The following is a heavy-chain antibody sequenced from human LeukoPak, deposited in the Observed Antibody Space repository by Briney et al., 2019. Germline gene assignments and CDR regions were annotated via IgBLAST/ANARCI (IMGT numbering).Heavy chain of an antibody. CDR3: ARVAVGGTRAFDI. CDR1: GFTFSSYA. V-gene: IGHV3-23*01. D-gene: IGHD6-19*01. Sequence: GGSLRLSCAASGFTFSSYAMSWVRQAPGKGLEWVSAISGSGGSTYYADSVKGRFTISRDNAKKTLYLQMNSLRGEDTAVYYCARVAVGGTRAFDIWGQGTMVTVSS. J-gene: IGHJ3*02. CDR2: ISGSGGST.